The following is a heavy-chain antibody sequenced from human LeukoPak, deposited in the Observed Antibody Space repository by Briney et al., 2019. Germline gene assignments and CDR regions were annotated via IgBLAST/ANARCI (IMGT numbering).Heavy chain of an antibody. CDR3: AKVAHYYGSGSYYEYYFDY. CDR2: ISGSGGTT. Sequence: GGSLRLSCAASGFPFSSYAVSWVRQAPGKGLEWVSAISGSGGTTYYADSVKGRFTISRDNSKNTLYLQMNSLSADDTAVYYCAKVAHYYGSGSYYEYYFDYWGQGTLVTVSS. CDR1: GFPFSSYA. J-gene: IGHJ4*02. V-gene: IGHV3-23*01. D-gene: IGHD3-10*01.